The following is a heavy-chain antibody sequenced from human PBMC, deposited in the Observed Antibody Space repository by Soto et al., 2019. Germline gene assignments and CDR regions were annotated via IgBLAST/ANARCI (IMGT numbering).Heavy chain of an antibody. D-gene: IGHD1-26*01. V-gene: IGHV3-30-3*01. Sequence: QVQLVESGGGVVQPGRSLRLSCAASGFTFSSYAMHWVRQAPGKGLEWVAVISYDGSNKYYADSVKGRFTISRDNCKNTLYLQMNSLRAEDTAVYYCAREGEVGAFEIWGQGTMVTVSS. J-gene: IGHJ3*02. CDR2: ISYDGSNK. CDR3: AREGEVGAFEI. CDR1: GFTFSSYA.